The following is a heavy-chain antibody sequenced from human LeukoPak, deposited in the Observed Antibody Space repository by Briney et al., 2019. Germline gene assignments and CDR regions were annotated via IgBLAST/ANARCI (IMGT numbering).Heavy chain of an antibody. CDR1: GGSISSYY. CDR3: ARARQQLALSRFDP. D-gene: IGHD6-13*01. V-gene: IGHV4-59*01. Sequence: PSETLSLTCTVSGGSISSYYWCSIRHPPRKGLEWDGYIYYSGSTNYNPSLQCRVTISVDSSKNQFSLKLSSVTAADTAVYYCARARQQLALSRFDPWGQGTLVTVSS. J-gene: IGHJ5*02. CDR2: IYYSGST.